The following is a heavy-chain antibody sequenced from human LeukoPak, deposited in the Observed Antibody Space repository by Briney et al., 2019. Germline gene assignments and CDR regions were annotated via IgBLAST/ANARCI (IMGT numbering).Heavy chain of an antibody. J-gene: IGHJ6*02. CDR3: ARATNSWVRGVIMWDYYYYYGMDV. Sequence: LSGGSLRLSCAASGFTFSSYWMSWVRQAPGKGLEWVAKIKQDGREKYYGDSVKGGFTISRDNAENSLYLQMNSLRAEDTAVYYCARATNSWVRGVIMWDYYYYYGMDVWGQGTTVTVSS. CDR2: IKQDGREK. V-gene: IGHV3-7*03. CDR1: GFTFSSYW. D-gene: IGHD3-10*01.